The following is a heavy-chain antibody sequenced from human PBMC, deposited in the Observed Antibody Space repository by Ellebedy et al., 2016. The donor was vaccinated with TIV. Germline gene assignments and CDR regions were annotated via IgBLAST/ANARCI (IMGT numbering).Heavy chain of an antibody. J-gene: IGHJ4*02. D-gene: IGHD3-22*01. CDR3: ASRNDSSGYYYVLAFEY. CDR1: GGTFSNYA. Sequence: AASVKVSCKASGGTFSNYAISWVRQAPGQGLEWMGRIIPIFGTADYAQKFQGRVTMTADKSTSTGYMELSSLRSEDTAIYYGASRNDSSGYYYVLAFEYWGQGTLVTVSS. V-gene: IGHV1-69*06. CDR2: IIPIFGTA.